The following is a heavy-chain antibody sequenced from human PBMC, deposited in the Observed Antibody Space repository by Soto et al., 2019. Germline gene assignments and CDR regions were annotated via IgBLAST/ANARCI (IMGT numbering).Heavy chain of an antibody. V-gene: IGHV3-11*01. CDR1: GFTFSDYQ. D-gene: IGHD2-2*01. J-gene: IGHJ6*03. CDR2: IGSSGLSV. CDR3: ARDLRQLLSHNYYYYYLDV. Sequence: QVHLVESGGGLVKPGGSLRLSCAASGFTFSDYQMSWIRQAPGKGLEWVSYIGSSGLSVYYEDSVKGRFTISRDNGNNSLYLEMNSLRAEDSAVYYCARDLRQLLSHNYYYYYLDVWGKGTTVSVSS.